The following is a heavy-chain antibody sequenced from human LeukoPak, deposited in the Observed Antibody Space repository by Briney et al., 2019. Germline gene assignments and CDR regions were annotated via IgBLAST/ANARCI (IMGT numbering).Heavy chain of an antibody. CDR1: GYSISSGYY. J-gene: IGHJ5*02. D-gene: IGHD3-3*01. CDR3: ARLVVRFLEWLPPGGFDP. CDR2: IYTSGST. V-gene: IGHV4-38-2*02. Sequence: SETLSLTCTVSGYSISSGYYWGWIRQPPGKGLEWIGRIYTSGSTNYNPSLKSRVTMSVDTSKNQFSLKLSSVTAADTAVYYCARLVVRFLEWLPPGGFDPWGQGTLVTVSS.